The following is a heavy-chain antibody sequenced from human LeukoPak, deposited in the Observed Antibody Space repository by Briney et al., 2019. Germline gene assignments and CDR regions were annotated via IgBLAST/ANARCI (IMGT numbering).Heavy chain of an antibody. D-gene: IGHD4-17*01. V-gene: IGHV1-18*04. CDR3: ARAPTVTPDY. J-gene: IGHJ4*02. Sequence: ASVKVSCKASGYIFTDSGTSGVKKAPEHGLEWMGWISGNENNPNYEPKFQGRITMTTDTSTSTAYMELRRLTSDDTAVYYCARAPTVTPDYWGQGTLVTVSA. CDR1: GYIFTDSG. CDR2: ISGNENNP.